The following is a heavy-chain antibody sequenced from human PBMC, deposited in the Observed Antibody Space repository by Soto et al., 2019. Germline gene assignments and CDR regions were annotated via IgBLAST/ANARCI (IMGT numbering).Heavy chain of an antibody. J-gene: IGHJ6*02. Sequence: GGSLRLSCAASGFTFSSYAMHWVRQAPGKGLEWVAVISYDGSNKYYADSVKGRFTISRDNSKNTLYLQMNSLRAEDTAVYYCARDESVPADSYYYYGMDVWGQGTTVTVSS. CDR1: GFTFSSYA. D-gene: IGHD2-2*01. V-gene: IGHV3-30-3*01. CDR3: ARDESVPADSYYYYGMDV. CDR2: ISYDGSNK.